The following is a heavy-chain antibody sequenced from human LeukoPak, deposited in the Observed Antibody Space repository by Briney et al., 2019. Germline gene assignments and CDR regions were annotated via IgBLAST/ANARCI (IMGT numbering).Heavy chain of an antibody. J-gene: IGHJ3*02. CDR1: GYTFTSYY. Sequence: ASVKVSCKASGYTFTSYYMHWVRQAPGQGLEWMGIINPSGGSTSYAQKLQGRVTMTTDTSTSTAYMELRSLRSDDTAVYYCARAEGYSYGYMADAFDIWGQGTMVTVSS. CDR2: INPSGGST. CDR3: ARAEGYSYGYMADAFDI. D-gene: IGHD5-18*01. V-gene: IGHV1-46*01.